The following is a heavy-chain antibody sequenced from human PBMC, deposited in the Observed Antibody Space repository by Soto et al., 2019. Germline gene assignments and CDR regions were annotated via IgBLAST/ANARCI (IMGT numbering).Heavy chain of an antibody. D-gene: IGHD6-6*01. J-gene: IGHJ3*02. CDR2: IYYSGST. Sequence: QVQLQESGPGLVKPSQTLSLTCTVSGGSISSGGYYWSWIRQHPGKGLEWIGYIYYSGSTYYNPSLKSRVTISVDTSKNQFSLKLSSVTAADTAVYYCARVVRGSVWAARLAFDIWGQGTMVTVSS. CDR1: GGSISSGGYY. V-gene: IGHV4-31*03. CDR3: ARVVRGSVWAARLAFDI.